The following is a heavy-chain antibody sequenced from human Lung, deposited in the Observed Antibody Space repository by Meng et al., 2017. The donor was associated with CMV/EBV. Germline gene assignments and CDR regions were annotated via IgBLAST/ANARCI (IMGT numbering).Heavy chain of an antibody. V-gene: IGHV3-30*01. CDR2: ISYDGSKK. CDR1: GFIFSDFA. CDR3: AKGECSSWPCLAWDFDS. Sequence: SCPASGFIFSDFAMHWVRQAPGKGLEWVAVISYDGSKKYYADSVKGRFTISRDNSKNTLYLQMNSLGPEDTAVYYGAKGECSSWPCLAWDFDSWGQGTXVTVSS. J-gene: IGHJ4*02. D-gene: IGHD6-6*01.